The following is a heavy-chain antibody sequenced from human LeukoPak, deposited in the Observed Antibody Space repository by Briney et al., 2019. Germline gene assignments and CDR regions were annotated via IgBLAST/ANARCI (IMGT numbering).Heavy chain of an antibody. V-gene: IGHV1-69*06. CDR2: IIPIFGTA. D-gene: IGHD6-13*01. CDR3: ASTYTGIAAAGTPDYYYYYYMDV. CDR1: GGTLSSYA. J-gene: IGHJ6*03. Sequence: GASVKVSCKASGGTLSSYAISWVRQAPGQGLEWMGGIIPIFGTANYAQKFQGRVTITADKSTSTAYMELSSLRSEDTAVYYCASTYTGIAAAGTPDYYYYYYMDVWGKGTTVTVSS.